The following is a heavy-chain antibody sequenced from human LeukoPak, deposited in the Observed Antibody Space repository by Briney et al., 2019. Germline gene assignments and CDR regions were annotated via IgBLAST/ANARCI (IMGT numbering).Heavy chain of an antibody. CDR3: ARTERVEMATYYFDY. V-gene: IGHV4-34*01. J-gene: IGHJ4*02. CDR2: INHSGST. D-gene: IGHD5-24*01. CDR1: GGSFSGYY. Sequence: PSETLSLTCAVYGGSFSGYYWSWIRQPPGKGLEWIGEINHSGSTNYNPSLKSRVTISVDTSKNQFSLKLSSVTAADTAVYYCARTERVEMATYYFDYWGQGTLVTVSS.